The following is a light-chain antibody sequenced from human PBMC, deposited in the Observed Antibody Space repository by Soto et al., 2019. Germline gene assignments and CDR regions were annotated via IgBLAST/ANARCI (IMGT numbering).Light chain of an antibody. CDR1: QSISSW. J-gene: IGKJ1*01. CDR3: QQYNSYSRT. Sequence: IHLTKNHYTLSASVGDRVTMTCRASQSISSWLAWYQQKPGKAPKLLIYDASSLESGVPSRFSGSGSGTEFTLTISSLQPDDFATYYCQQYNSYSRTFGQGTKVDIK. CDR2: DAS. V-gene: IGKV1-5*01.